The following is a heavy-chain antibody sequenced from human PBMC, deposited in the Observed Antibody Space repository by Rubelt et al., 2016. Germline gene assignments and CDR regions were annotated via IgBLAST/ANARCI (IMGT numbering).Heavy chain of an antibody. J-gene: IGHJ6*02. Sequence: LKSRVTISVDTSKNQFSLKLSSVTAADTAVYYCAKDRSDSHPLYYYYGMDVWGQGTTVTVSS. CDR3: AKDRSDSHPLYYYYGMDV. V-gene: IGHV4-31*02. D-gene: IGHD2-15*01.